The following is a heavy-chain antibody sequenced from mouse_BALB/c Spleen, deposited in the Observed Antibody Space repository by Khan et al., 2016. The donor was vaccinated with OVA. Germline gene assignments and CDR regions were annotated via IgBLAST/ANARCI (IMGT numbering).Heavy chain of an antibody. CDR3: AKGVWSYYYTLDY. Sequence: VQVVESGPGLVAPSQNLSITCTVSGFSLSDYGVSWIRQPPGKGLEWLGVIWGGGSTYYNSALKSRLSISKDNSKSQVFLKMSSLQSDDTAMFYCAKGVWSYYYTLDYWGQGTSVTVSS. J-gene: IGHJ4*01. CDR2: IWGGGST. V-gene: IGHV2-6-5*01. CDR1: GFSLSDYG.